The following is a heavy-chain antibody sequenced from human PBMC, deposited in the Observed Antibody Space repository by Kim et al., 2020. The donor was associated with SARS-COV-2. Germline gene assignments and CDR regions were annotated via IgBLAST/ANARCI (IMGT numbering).Heavy chain of an antibody. Sequence: GGSLRLSCAASGFTFNKFWMHWVRQAPGKGLVWVSHINSDGSDTNYADSVKGRFTISRDSAKNTLYLRMDSLRAEDTAVYYCARGGCTATSCLDSWRQGTLVTVSS. J-gene: IGHJ4*02. V-gene: IGHV3-74*01. CDR3: ARGGCTATSCLDS. CDR2: INSDGSDT. D-gene: IGHD2-2*01. CDR1: GFTFNKFW.